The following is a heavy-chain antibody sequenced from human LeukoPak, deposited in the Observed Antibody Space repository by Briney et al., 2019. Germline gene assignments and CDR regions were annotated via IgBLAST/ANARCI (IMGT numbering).Heavy chain of an antibody. J-gene: IGHJ4*02. CDR2: IKQDGSEK. V-gene: IGHV3-7*01. CDR3: ARPVQEWPLDY. D-gene: IGHD1-1*01. CDR1: GFTFSSFW. Sequence: GGSLRLSCAASGFTFSSFWMSWVRQAPGKGLEWVATIKQDGSEKYYVDSVKGRFTISRDNAKNSLYLQMNSLRAEDTAVYYCARPVQEWPLDYWGQGTLVTVSS.